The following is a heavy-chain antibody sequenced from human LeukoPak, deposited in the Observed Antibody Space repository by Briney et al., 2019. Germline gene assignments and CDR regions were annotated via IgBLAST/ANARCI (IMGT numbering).Heavy chain of an antibody. J-gene: IGHJ4*02. D-gene: IGHD3-22*01. Sequence: GGSLRLSCAASGFTFSSYAMSWVRQAPGKGLEWVSAISGSGGSTYYADSVKGRFTISKDNSKNTLYLQMNSLRAEDTAVYYCAKASNLYYYDSSGYPRGYFDYWGQGTLVTVSS. CDR1: GFTFSSYA. V-gene: IGHV3-23*01. CDR3: AKASNLYYYDSSGYPRGYFDY. CDR2: ISGSGGST.